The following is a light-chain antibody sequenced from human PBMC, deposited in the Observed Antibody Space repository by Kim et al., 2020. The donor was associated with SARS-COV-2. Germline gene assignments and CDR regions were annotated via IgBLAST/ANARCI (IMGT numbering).Light chain of an antibody. V-gene: IGLV1-51*01. J-gene: IGLJ1*01. Sequence: GQKVSLSCSGNSSNIENNFVSWYQQHPGTAPKLLIYDNNERPSGIPDRFSGSKSGTSATLGITGLQTGDEADYYCGTWDSSLSAYVFGTGTKVTVL. CDR2: DNN. CDR3: GTWDSSLSAYV. CDR1: SSNIENNF.